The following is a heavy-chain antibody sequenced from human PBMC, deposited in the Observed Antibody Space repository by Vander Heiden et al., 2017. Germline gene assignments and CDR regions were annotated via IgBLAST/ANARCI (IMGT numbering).Heavy chain of an antibody. J-gene: IGHJ4*02. CDR3: ARDAQLWRLDY. Sequence: LSWVSRINSDGGSTNADFVKGRFTISRDNAKNTLFLQMNSLRAEDTAVYYCARDAQLWRLDYWGQGTLVIVSS. D-gene: IGHD3-16*01. V-gene: IGHV3-74*01. CDR2: INSDGGST.